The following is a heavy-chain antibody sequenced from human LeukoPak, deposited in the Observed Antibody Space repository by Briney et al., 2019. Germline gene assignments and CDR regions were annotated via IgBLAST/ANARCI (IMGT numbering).Heavy chain of an antibody. CDR3: ARDRFGSSNAYYDYVWGSHRASYYMDV. CDR1: GFTFSSYW. CDR2: INSDGSST. D-gene: IGHD3-16*02. Sequence: PGGSLRLSCAASGFTFSSYWMHWVRQAPGKGLVWVSRINSDGSSTSYADSVKGRFTISRDNAKNTLYLQMNSLRAEDTAVYYCARDRFGSSNAYYDYVWGSHRASYYMDVWGKGTTVTVSS. V-gene: IGHV3-74*01. J-gene: IGHJ6*03.